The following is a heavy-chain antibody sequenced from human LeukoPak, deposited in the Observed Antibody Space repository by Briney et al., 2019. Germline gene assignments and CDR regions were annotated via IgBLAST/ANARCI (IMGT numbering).Heavy chain of an antibody. J-gene: IGHJ4*02. CDR1: GFTFSSYS. V-gene: IGHV3-21*01. CDR2: SSSSSGYL. Sequence: PGRSLRLSCAASGFTFSSYSMNWVRQAPAKGLEWVSSSSSSSGYLYYADSVKGRFTISRDNAKNSLHLQMNSLRAEDTAVYYCAREILGYGDYWGQGTLVTVSS. D-gene: IGHD5-12*01. CDR3: AREILGYGDY.